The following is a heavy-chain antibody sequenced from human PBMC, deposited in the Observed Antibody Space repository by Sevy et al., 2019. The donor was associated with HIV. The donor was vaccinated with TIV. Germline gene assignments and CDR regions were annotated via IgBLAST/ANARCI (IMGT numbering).Heavy chain of an antibody. Sequence: SETLSVTCTVSGYSISTGYYWGWIRQPPGKGLEWIGNIHQSGSTYYNPSLKSRITISVDTSKNQFSLNLISVTAADTAVYYCARRTYYSDSTAYYFDYRGQGTLVTVSS. D-gene: IGHD3-22*01. CDR2: IHQSGST. CDR3: ARRTYYSDSTAYYFDY. J-gene: IGHJ4*02. V-gene: IGHV4-38-2*02. CDR1: GYSISTGYY.